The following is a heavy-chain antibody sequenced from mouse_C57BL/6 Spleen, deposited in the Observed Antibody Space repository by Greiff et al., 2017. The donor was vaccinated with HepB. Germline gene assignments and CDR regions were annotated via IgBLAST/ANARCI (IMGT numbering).Heavy chain of an antibody. V-gene: IGHV3-1*01. J-gene: IGHJ3*01. D-gene: IGHD4-1*01. CDR3: ARRNWDEGFAY. CDR1: GYSITSGYD. Sequence: DVKLQESGPGMVKPSQSLSLTCTVTGYSITSGYDWHWIRHFPGNKLEWMGYISYSGSTNYNPSLKSRISITHDTSKNHFFLKLNSVTTEDTATYYCARRNWDEGFAYWGQGTLVTVSA. CDR2: ISYSGST.